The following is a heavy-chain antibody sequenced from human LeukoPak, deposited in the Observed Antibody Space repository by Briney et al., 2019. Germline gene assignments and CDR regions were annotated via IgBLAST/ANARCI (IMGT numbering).Heavy chain of an antibody. CDR3: ARGGFSGYDREAFDI. D-gene: IGHD5-12*01. CDR2: IYSGGDT. V-gene: IGHV3-53*04. Sequence: GGSLRLSCAASGFTFSSCAMSWVRQAPGKGLEWVSIIYSGGDTNFADSVKGRFAISRHSSKNTLYLQMNSLRAEDTAVYYCARGGFSGYDREAFDIWGQGTLITVSS. J-gene: IGHJ3*02. CDR1: GFTFSSCA.